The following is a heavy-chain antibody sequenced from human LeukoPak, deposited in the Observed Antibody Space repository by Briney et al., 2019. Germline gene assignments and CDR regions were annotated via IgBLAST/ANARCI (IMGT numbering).Heavy chain of an antibody. CDR1: GFTFSSYA. Sequence: GGSLRLSCAASGFTFSSYAMHWVRQAPGKGLEWVAVISYDGSNKYYADSVKGRFTISRDNSKNTLCLQMNSLRAEDTAVYYCAYGYSYGHGDYWGQGTLVTVSS. V-gene: IGHV3-30-3*01. J-gene: IGHJ4*02. D-gene: IGHD5-18*01. CDR2: ISYDGSNK. CDR3: AYGYSYGHGDY.